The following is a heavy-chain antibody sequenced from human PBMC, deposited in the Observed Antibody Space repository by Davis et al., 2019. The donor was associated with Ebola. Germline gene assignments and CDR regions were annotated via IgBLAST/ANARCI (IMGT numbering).Heavy chain of an antibody. D-gene: IGHD2-15*01. V-gene: IGHV1-3*01. CDR2: INAGNGNT. Sequence: ASVKVSCKASGYTFTSYAMHWVRQAPGQRLEWMGWINAGNGNTKYSQKFQGRVTITRDTSASTAYMELSSLRSEDTAVYYCARDGGYCSGGSCYSFYYYYGMDVWGQGTTVTVSS. J-gene: IGHJ6*02. CDR3: ARDGGYCSGGSCYSFYYYYGMDV. CDR1: GYTFTSYA.